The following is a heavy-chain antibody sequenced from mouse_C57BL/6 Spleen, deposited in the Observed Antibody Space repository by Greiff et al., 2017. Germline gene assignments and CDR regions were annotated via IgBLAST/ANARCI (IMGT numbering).Heavy chain of an antibody. D-gene: IGHD2-1*01. CDR1: GYTFTSYW. Sequence: QVQLQQPGAELVMPGASVKLSCKASGYTFTSYWMHWVKQRPGQGLEWIGEIDPSDSYTNYNQKFKGKSTLTVDKSSSTAYMQLRSLTSEDSAVYDWATSRRCGNYGEFADWGQGTLVTVSA. CDR3: ATSRRCGNYGEFAD. V-gene: IGHV1-69*01. J-gene: IGHJ3*01. CDR2: IDPSDSYT.